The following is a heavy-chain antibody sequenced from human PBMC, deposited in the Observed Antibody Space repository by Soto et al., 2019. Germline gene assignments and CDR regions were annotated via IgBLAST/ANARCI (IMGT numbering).Heavy chain of an antibody. V-gene: IGHV3-15*01. CDR2: IKRKTDGETT. CDR1: GFTFSNVW. CDR3: ATSEWNDAFDI. Sequence: EVQLVESGGGLVKPGGSLRLSCAASGFTFSNVWMTWIRQAPGKGLEWVGRIKRKTDGETTDYGAPVKDRFTVSRDDSKNTLYLQMNSLKTEDTGLYYCATSEWNDAFDIWGHGTMVTVSS. J-gene: IGHJ3*02. D-gene: IGHD3-3*01.